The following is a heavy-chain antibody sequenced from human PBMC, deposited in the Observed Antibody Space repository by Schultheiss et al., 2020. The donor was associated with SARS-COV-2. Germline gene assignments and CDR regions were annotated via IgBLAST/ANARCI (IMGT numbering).Heavy chain of an antibody. CDR3: ARDGSISLAGSSTRFDP. D-gene: IGHD6-19*01. J-gene: IGHJ5*02. V-gene: IGHV4-59*01. CDR2: IYYSGST. Sequence: SETLSLTCTVSGGSISSYYWSWIRQPPGKGLEWIGYIYYSGSTNYNPSLKSRVTISVDTSKNQFSLKLSSVTAADTAVYYCARDGSISLAGSSTRFDPWGQGTLVTVSS. CDR1: GGSISSYY.